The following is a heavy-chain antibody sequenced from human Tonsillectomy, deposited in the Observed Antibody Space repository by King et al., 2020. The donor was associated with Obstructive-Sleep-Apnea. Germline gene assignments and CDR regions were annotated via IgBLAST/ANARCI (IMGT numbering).Heavy chain of an antibody. V-gene: IGHV3-33*06. D-gene: IGHD4-23*01. J-gene: IGHJ4*02. Sequence: VQLVESGGGVVQPGRSLRLSCAASGFTFSSYGMHWVRQAPGKGLEWVAVIWYDGSNKYYADSVKGRFTISRDNSKNTLYLQMNSLRAEDTAVYYCAKGDYGCNSLNFDYLGQGTLVTVSS. CDR3: AKGDYGCNSLNFDY. CDR2: IWYDGSNK. CDR1: GFTFSSYG.